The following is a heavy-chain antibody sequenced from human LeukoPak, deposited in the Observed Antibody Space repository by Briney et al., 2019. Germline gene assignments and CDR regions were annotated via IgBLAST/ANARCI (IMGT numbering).Heavy chain of an antibody. CDR1: GFTFSSYE. CDR3: ASGDDYFDY. D-gene: IGHD7-27*01. CDR2: ISSSGSTI. Sequence: GGSLRLSCAASGFTFSSYEMNWVRQAPGKGPEWVSYISSSGSTIYYADSVKGRFTISRDNAKNSLYLQMNSLRAEDTAVYYCASGDDYFDYWGQGTLVTVSS. V-gene: IGHV3-48*03. J-gene: IGHJ4*02.